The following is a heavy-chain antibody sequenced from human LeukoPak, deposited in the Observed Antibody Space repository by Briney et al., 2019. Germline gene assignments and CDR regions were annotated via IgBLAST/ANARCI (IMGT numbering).Heavy chain of an antibody. J-gene: IGHJ4*02. V-gene: IGHV3-7*02. D-gene: IGHD2-2*01. CDR2: IKQDGSAK. CDR3: ARWRGSTSERSDY. Sequence: GGSLRLSCTASGFTSSDYWMTWVRQAPGKGLEWVANIKQDGSAKYYVDSVKGRFTISRDNAKNSLYPQMDSLRVEDTATYYCARWRGSTSERSDYWGQGTLVTVSS. CDR1: GFTSSDYW.